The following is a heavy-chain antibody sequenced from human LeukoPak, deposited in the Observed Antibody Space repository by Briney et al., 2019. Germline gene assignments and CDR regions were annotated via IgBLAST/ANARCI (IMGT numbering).Heavy chain of an antibody. Sequence: SETLSLTCTVSGGSLSSYYWSWIRQPPGKGLEWIGYIYYSGSANYNPSLKSRVTISVDTSKNQFSLKLSSVTAADTAVYYCARIVVVPAAIAYYYYGMDVWGQGTTVTVSS. CDR3: ARIVVVPAAIAYYYYGMDV. D-gene: IGHD2-2*01. CDR2: IYYSGSA. V-gene: IGHV4-59*12. J-gene: IGHJ6*02. CDR1: GGSLSSYY.